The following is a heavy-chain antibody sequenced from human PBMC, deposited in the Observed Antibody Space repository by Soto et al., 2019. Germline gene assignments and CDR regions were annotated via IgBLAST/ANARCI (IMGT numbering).Heavy chain of an antibody. D-gene: IGHD6-25*01. CDR1: GYSFTSYW. V-gene: IGHV5-10-1*01. CDR2: IDPSDSYT. CDR3: ASHRKSPNSGYYYGMDV. J-gene: IGHJ6*02. Sequence: GESLKISCKVSGYSFTSYWISWVRQMPGKGLEWMGRIDPSDSYTNYSPSFQGHVTISADKSISTAYLQWSSLKASDTVMYYCASHRKSPNSGYYYGMDVWGQGTTVTVSS.